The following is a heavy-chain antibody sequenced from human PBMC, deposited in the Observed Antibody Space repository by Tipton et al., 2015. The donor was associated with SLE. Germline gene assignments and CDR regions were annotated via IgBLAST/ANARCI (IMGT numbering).Heavy chain of an antibody. Sequence: AGLVKPSETLSLTCAVYGGSFSGYYWSWIRQPPGKGLEWIGEINHSGSTNYNPSLKSRVTISVDTSKNQFSLKLSSVTAAGTAVYYCAREGPGRFSDYWGQGTLVTVSS. D-gene: IGHD3-3*01. CDR1: GGSFSGYY. V-gene: IGHV4-34*01. CDR3: AREGPGRFSDY. J-gene: IGHJ4*02. CDR2: INHSGST.